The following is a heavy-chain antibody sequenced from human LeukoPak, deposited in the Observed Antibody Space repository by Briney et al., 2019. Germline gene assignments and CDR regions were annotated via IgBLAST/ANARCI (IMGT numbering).Heavy chain of an antibody. J-gene: IGHJ6*03. CDR2: IKQDGSEK. CDR1: GCTFSSYW. D-gene: IGHD6-13*01. Sequence: PGGSLRLSCAASGCTFSSYWMSWVRQAPGRGLEWVANIKQDGSEKYYVDSVKGRFTISRDNAKNSLYLQMNSLRAEDTAVYYCARDSSVAAAFNYYYYYYMDVWGKGTTVTVSS. CDR3: ARDSSVAAAFNYYYYYYMDV. V-gene: IGHV3-7*01.